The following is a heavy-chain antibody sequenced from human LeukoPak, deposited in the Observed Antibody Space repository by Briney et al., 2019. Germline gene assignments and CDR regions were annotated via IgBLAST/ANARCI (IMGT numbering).Heavy chain of an antibody. V-gene: IGHV3-7*01. CDR3: ARDSPPDI. J-gene: IGHJ3*02. CDR1: GFTFSSYW. CDR2: IKQDGSKE. Sequence: GGSLRLSCAASGFTFSSYWMTWVRQAPGKGLEWVANIKQDGSKEYYVDSVKGRFTISRDNAKNSLFLQMDSLRAEDTAVYYCARDSPPDIWGQGTMVTVSS.